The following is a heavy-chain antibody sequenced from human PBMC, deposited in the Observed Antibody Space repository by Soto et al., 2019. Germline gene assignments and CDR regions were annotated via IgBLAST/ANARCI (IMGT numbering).Heavy chain of an antibody. D-gene: IGHD3-16*01. J-gene: IGHJ6*02. Sequence: QVQLQESGPGLVKPSEILSLTCTVSGAPITTTKWWAWVRLPPGKGLEWIGELSRGDERSSNPSLEGRFTMSLHKSNNHFSLKLTSVTAADTAIYYCATQTISYTWGVWGRGTSVTVSS. CDR3: ATQTISYTWGV. V-gene: IGHV4-4*02. CDR2: LSRGDER. CDR1: GAPITTTKW.